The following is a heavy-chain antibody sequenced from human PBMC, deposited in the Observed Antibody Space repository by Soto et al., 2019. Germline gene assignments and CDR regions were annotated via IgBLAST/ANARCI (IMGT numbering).Heavy chain of an antibody. CDR3: ARGRDGGAAN. V-gene: IGHV4-34*01. J-gene: IGHJ4*02. Sequence: QVHLQQWGAGLLKPSETLSLTCAVYGGSLSGYYWCWIRQPPGKGLEWIGEINPSGSTNYTPSLKSRVTMSGDTPKNHFSLKLISVTVGDTVVYYCARGRDGGAANWGQGTLVTVSS. CDR2: INPSGST. CDR1: GGSLSGYY. D-gene: IGHD4-17*01.